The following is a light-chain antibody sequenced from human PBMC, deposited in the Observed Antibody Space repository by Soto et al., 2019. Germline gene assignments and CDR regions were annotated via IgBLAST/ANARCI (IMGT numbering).Light chain of an antibody. CDR3: HQYGQLLIT. J-gene: IGKJ4*01. Sequence: DIPMTQSASSLPASVGDTVTISCQASQDISKYLNWFQQKPGKAPKLLIYDVFNVETGVPSRFSGRVSGTDFTLIISNLQPEDFATFYCHQYGQLLITFGGGTQVDI. V-gene: IGKV1-33*01. CDR2: DVF. CDR1: QDISKY.